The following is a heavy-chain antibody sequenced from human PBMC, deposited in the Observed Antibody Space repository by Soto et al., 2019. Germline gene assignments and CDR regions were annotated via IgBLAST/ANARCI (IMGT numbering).Heavy chain of an antibody. CDR1: GITFNRNG. J-gene: IGHJ4*02. CDR3: ARVAY. V-gene: IGHV3-33*01. CDR2: IWYDGSKK. Sequence: GGSLRLSCAASGITFNRNGMHWVRQAPGKGLEWVAVIWYDGSKKYYSDSVKGRFIISRDNAQNSLFLQMNTLRPEDSAIYYCARVAYWGPGTQVTVSS.